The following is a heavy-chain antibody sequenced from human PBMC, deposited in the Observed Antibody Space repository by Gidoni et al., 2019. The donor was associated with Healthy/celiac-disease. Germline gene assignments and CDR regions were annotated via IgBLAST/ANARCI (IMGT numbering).Heavy chain of an antibody. Sequence: QVQLVESGGGLVKPGGSLRLSCAASGLTFSDYYMSWIRQAPGKGLEWVSYISISSSYTTYADSVKGRFTISRDNAKNSLYLQMNSLRAEDTAVYYCARDGEGFWSGYCDYWGQGALVTVSS. CDR2: ISISSSYT. CDR3: ARDGEGFWSGYCDY. CDR1: GLTFSDYY. J-gene: IGHJ4*02. V-gene: IGHV3-11*06. D-gene: IGHD3-3*01.